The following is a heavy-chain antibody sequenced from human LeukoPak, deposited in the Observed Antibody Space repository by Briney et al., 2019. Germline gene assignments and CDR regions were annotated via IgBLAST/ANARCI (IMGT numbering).Heavy chain of an antibody. CDR2: ISTSMTT. CDR3: ARDYRYPDY. Sequence: SETLSLTCSVSGASISSYHWSWIRQPAGKGLEWIGLISTSMTTNYNPSLKSRVTMSVDTSKNQFSLKLSSVTAADTAVYYCARDYRYPDYWGQGTLVTVSS. D-gene: IGHD1-26*01. V-gene: IGHV4-4*07. CDR1: GASISSYH. J-gene: IGHJ4*02.